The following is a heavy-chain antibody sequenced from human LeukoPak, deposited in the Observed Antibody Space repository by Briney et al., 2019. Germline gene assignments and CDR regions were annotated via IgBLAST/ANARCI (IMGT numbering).Heavy chain of an antibody. CDR1: GFTVSSNY. V-gene: IGHV3-23*01. CDR2: VPGSGSST. D-gene: IGHD3-16*01. CDR3: AKDLKAVLFAYFDY. J-gene: IGHJ4*02. Sequence: GGSLRLSCAASGFTVSSNYMSWVRQAPGKGLEWVSTVPGSGSSTSYADSVQGRFTISRDNSKNTLYLQMNSLRAEDTAVYYCAKDLKAVLFAYFDYWGQGALVTVSS.